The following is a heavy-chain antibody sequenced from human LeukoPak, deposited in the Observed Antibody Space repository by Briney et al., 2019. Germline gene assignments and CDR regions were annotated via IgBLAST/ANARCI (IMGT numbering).Heavy chain of an antibody. CDR3: ARARYTNAWYAFDI. Sequence: ESSETLSLTCTVSGGSVSSYYWSWIRRPPGRGLEWIAYLSHSGSSDSNPSLTSRVTTLVDTSKNQFSLKLTSVTAADTAVYYCARARYTNAWYAFDIWGHGTMVTVSS. D-gene: IGHD2-2*02. CDR1: GGSVSSYY. CDR2: LSHSGSS. J-gene: IGHJ3*02. V-gene: IGHV4-59*02.